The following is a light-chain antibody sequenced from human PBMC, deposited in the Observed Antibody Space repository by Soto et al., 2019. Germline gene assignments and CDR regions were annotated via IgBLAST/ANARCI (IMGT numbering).Light chain of an antibody. V-gene: IGKV1-39*01. CDR2: GAS. J-gene: IGKJ1*01. CDR3: LQDINYPWT. CDR1: QSITIY. Sequence: DIQMTQSPSSLSASVGDRVTITCRASQSITIYLNWYQQQPGKAPRLLIYGASTLQTGVPSRFSGSGSMTDFTLTISDLQPEDSATYYCLQDINYPWTFGQGTKVEIK.